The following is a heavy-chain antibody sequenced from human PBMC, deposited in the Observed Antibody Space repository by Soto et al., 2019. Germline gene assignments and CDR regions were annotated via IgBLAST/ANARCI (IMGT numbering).Heavy chain of an antibody. D-gene: IGHD6-13*01. CDR2: MSYDGSNK. CDR3: AKAIAAAGTLQLPEYYGMDV. Sequence: GGSLRLSCAASGFTFSSYGMHWVRQAPGKGLEWVAVMSYDGSNKYYADSVKGRFTISRDNSKNTLNLQMNSLRAEDTAVYYCAKAIAAAGTLQLPEYYGMDVWGQGTTVTVSS. V-gene: IGHV3-30*18. J-gene: IGHJ6*02. CDR1: GFTFSSYG.